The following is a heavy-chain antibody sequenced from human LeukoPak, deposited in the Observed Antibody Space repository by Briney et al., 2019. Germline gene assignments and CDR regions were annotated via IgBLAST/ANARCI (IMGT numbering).Heavy chain of an antibody. V-gene: IGHV1-69*04. J-gene: IGHJ5*02. Sequence: EASVKVSCKASGGTFSSYAISWVRQAPGQGLEWMGRIIPILGIANYAQKFQGRVTITADKSTSTAYMELSSLRSEDTAVYYCANQNGYSSIPIWFDPWGQGTLVTVSS. CDR2: IIPILGIA. CDR1: GGTFSSYA. CDR3: ANQNGYSSIPIWFDP. D-gene: IGHD6-13*01.